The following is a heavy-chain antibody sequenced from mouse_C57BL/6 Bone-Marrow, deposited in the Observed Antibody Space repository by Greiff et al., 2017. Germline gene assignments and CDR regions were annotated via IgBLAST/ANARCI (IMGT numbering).Heavy chain of an antibody. CDR1: GYTFTSYW. J-gene: IGHJ1*03. V-gene: IGHV1-55*01. CDR2: IYPGSGST. Sequence: QVQLQQPGAELVKPGASVKMSCKASGYTFTSYWITWLKQRPGQGLEWSGDIYPGSGSTNYNEKFKSKATLTVDTSSSPAYMQLSSLTSEDSAVYDSARPYYSNYWYFDVWGTGTTVTVSS. D-gene: IGHD2-5*01. CDR3: ARPYYSNYWYFDV.